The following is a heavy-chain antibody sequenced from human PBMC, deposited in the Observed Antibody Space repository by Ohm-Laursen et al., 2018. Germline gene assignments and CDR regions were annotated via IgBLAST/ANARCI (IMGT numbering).Heavy chain of an antibody. Sequence: GTLSLTCTVSGGSIRSYYWTWIRQPPGQGLEWIGNIYYTGSSNYNPSLKSRVTMSVDTSKNQISLNLSSVTAADTAVYYCAKRIGGYGTFDYWGQGTLVTVSS. D-gene: IGHD1-26*01. CDR3: AKRIGGYGTFDY. CDR2: IYYTGSS. CDR1: GGSIRSYY. J-gene: IGHJ4*02. V-gene: IGHV4-59*01.